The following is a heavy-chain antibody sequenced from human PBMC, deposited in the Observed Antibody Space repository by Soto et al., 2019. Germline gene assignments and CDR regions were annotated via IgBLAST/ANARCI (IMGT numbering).Heavy chain of an antibody. Sequence: PWETLSLTCSVSGGSINSYWWSWIRQPAGKGLEWIGRVYSGGTTDYNPSLNSRATMSVETSKNQFSLKLSSVTAADTAVYYCARDIGSYAYGEGYWGQGIQVTVSS. CDR2: VYSGGTT. V-gene: IGHV4-4*07. CDR3: ARDIGSYAYGEGY. CDR1: GGSINSYW. D-gene: IGHD3-10*01. J-gene: IGHJ4*02.